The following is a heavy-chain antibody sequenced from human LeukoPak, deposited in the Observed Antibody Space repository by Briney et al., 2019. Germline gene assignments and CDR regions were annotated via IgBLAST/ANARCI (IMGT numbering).Heavy chain of an antibody. V-gene: IGHV4-34*01. CDR1: GGSFSGYY. D-gene: IGHD2-2*02. Sequence: PSETLSLTRAVYGGSFSGYYWSWIRQLPGKGLEWIGEINHSGSTNYNPSLKSRVTMSVDTSKNQFSLKLSSVTAADTAVYYCARDRYCSSTSCYRVPYYYYYMDVWGKGTTVTISS. J-gene: IGHJ6*03. CDR3: ARDRYCSSTSCYRVPYYYYYMDV. CDR2: INHSGST.